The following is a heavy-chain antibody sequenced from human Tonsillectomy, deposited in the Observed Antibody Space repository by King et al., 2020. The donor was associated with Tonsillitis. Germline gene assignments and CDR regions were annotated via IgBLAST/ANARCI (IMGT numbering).Heavy chain of an antibody. CDR2: IYHSGST. Sequence: VQLQESGPGLVKPSETLSLICAVSGYSINSGYYWGWVRQPPGKGLEWIGSIYHSGSTYYNPSLKSRVTISVDTSKNQFSLKLSSVTAADTAVYYCAQSGLYSGYDLGKYYFDYWGQGTLVTVSS. D-gene: IGHD5-12*01. CDR1: GYSINSGYY. CDR3: AQSGLYSGYDLGKYYFDY. V-gene: IGHV4-38-2*01. J-gene: IGHJ4*02.